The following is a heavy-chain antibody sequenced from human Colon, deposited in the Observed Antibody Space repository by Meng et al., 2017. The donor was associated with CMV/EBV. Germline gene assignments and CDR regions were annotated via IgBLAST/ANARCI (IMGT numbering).Heavy chain of an antibody. Sequence: GGSLRLSCAASGFTFSTYDMSWVRQAPGKGLEWVSDITASGGSSYYADSVKGRFTLSRDNSKNTLYLQMNSLRAEDTAVYYCARDIKQVGSSSSEDYWGQGTLVTVSS. V-gene: IGHV3-23*01. CDR3: ARDIKQVGSSSSEDY. D-gene: IGHD6-6*01. J-gene: IGHJ4*02. CDR1: GFTFSTYD. CDR2: ITASGGSS.